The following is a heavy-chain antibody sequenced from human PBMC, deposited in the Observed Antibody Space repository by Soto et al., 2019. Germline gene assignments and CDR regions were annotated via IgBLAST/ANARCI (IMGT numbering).Heavy chain of an antibody. D-gene: IGHD3-16*01. J-gene: IGHJ4*02. V-gene: IGHV1-2*02. Sequence: GASVKVSCKASGYTFTGYYMHWVRQAPGQGLEWMGWINPNSGGTNYAQKFQGRVTMTRDTSISTAYMELSRLRSDDTAVYYCARVILSHPLTLEMAYDYWGQGTLVTVSS. CDR1: GYTFTGYY. CDR3: ARVILSHPLTLEMAYDY. CDR2: INPNSGGT.